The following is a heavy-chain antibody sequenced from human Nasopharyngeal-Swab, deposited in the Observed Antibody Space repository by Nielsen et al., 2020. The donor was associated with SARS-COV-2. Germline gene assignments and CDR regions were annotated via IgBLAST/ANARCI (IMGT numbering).Heavy chain of an antibody. CDR2: INSDGSST. CDR3: AKGTKGSGGNY. J-gene: IGHJ4*02. V-gene: IGHV3-74*01. D-gene: IGHD6-25*01. CDR1: GFTFSSYW. Sequence: GESLKISCAASGFTFSSYWMHWVRQAPGKGLVWVSRINSDGSSTSYADSVKGRFTISRDNAKKTLYLQMNSLRAEDTAVYYCAKGTKGSGGNYWGQGTLVTVSS.